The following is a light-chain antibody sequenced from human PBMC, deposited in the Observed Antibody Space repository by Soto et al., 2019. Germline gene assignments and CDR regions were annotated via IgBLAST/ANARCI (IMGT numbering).Light chain of an antibody. Sequence: QSALTQPASVSGSPGQSITISCTGTSSDVGGYNYVSWYQHHPGKAPKLLIYDVNNRPSGVSDRFSGSKSGNTASLTISGLQTEDEADYYCSSYTSINTVVFGGGTKLTVL. CDR3: SSYTSINTVV. CDR1: SSDVGGYNY. J-gene: IGLJ2*01. CDR2: DVN. V-gene: IGLV2-14*01.